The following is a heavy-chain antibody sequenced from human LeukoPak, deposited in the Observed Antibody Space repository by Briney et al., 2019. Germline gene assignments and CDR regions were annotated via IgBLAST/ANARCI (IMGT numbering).Heavy chain of an antibody. CDR1: GFTFASYA. CDR2: IYGDGGTT. CDR3: AQDWWGSYLS. Sequence: GGSLRLSCAASGFTFASYAMHWVRQAPGKGLEYVSLIYGDGGTTHYADSVKGRFSISRDNSKNSLYLQMNSLRTEDTAFYYCAQDWWGSYLSWDRGTLVTVSS. D-gene: IGHD1-26*01. V-gene: IGHV3-43*02. J-gene: IGHJ4*02.